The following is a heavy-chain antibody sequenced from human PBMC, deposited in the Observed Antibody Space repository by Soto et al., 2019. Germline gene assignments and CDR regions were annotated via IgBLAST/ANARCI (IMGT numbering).Heavy chain of an antibody. CDR3: AKDRRRGYDLWSSGWNRVFAY. V-gene: IGHV3-30*18. CDR2: ISYDGSNK. J-gene: IGHJ1*01. D-gene: IGHD6-19*01. Sequence: QVQLVASGGGVVQHGRSLRLSCAASGFTFSSYGMHWVRQAPGTGLEWVADISYDGSNKYYADSVKGRFTISRDNSKNTLYLQMNSLRAEDTAVYYCAKDRRRGYDLWSSGWNRVFAYWGQLTLVTVSS. CDR1: GFTFSSYG.